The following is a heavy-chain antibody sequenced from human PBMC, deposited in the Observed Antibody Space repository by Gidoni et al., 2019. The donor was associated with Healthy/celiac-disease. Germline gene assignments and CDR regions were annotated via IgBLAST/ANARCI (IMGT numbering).Heavy chain of an antibody. Sequence: QVQLVESGGGVVQPGRSLRLSCAASGFTFSSYGMHWVRQAPGKGLEWVAVISYDGSNKYYADSVKGRFTISRDNSKNTLYLQMNSLRAEDTAVYYCAKDRAPVVIAYYFDYWGQGTLVTVSS. D-gene: IGHD3-22*01. CDR2: ISYDGSNK. J-gene: IGHJ4*02. CDR3: AKDRAPVVIAYYFDY. CDR1: GFTFSSYG. V-gene: IGHV3-30*18.